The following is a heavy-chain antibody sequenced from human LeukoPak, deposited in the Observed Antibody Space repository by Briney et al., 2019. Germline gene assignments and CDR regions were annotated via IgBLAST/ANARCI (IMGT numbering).Heavy chain of an antibody. D-gene: IGHD6-13*01. CDR1: GGSISSSTYY. Sequence: SDTLSLTCTVSGGSISSSTYYWGWIRQPPGKGLEWIGSIHYSGSTYYNPSLKSRLTISVETSTNQFSLKLSSVTAADTAVYYCARRGIALTGSWNWYFDLWGRGTLVTVSS. CDR3: ARRGIALTGSWNWYFDL. CDR2: IHYSGST. V-gene: IGHV4-39*01. J-gene: IGHJ2*01.